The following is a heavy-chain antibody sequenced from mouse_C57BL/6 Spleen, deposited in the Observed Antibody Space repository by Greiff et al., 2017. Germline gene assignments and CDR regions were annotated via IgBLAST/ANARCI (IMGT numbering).Heavy chain of an antibody. CDR3: ARQGDSNYAYFDY. J-gene: IGHJ2*01. D-gene: IGHD2-5*01. CDR2: ISNGGGST. V-gene: IGHV5-12*01. Sequence: DVKLVESGGGLVQPGGSLKLSCAASGFTFSDYYMYWVRQTPEKRLEWVAYISNGGGSTYYPDTVKGRFTISRDNAKNTLYLQMSRLKSEDTAMYYWARQGDSNYAYFDYWGQGTTLTVSS. CDR1: GFTFSDYY.